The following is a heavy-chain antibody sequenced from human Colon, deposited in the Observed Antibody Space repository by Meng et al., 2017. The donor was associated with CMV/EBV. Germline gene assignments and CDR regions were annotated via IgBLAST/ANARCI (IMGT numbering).Heavy chain of an antibody. CDR2: TNPSDGGP. Sequence: ASVTVSCKASGYTFTSYHIHWVRQAPGQGLEWVGMTNPSDGGPTYAQKFQDRVTMTRDTSTSTVYMDLSSLRSEDKALYFCTRECCTAFTCSYDPHWFDPWGQGTLVTVSS. CDR3: TRECCTAFTCSYDPHWFDP. V-gene: IGHV1-46*01. J-gene: IGHJ5*02. D-gene: IGHD2/OR15-2a*01. CDR1: GYTFTSYH.